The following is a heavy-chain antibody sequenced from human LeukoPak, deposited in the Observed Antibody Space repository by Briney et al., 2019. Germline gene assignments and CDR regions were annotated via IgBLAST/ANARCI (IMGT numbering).Heavy chain of an antibody. J-gene: IGHJ6*02. D-gene: IGHD3-16*01. Sequence: SGTLSLTCAVSGGSISSYYWSWIRQPPGKGLEWIGYIYYSGSTNYNPSLKSRVTISVDTSKNQFSLKLSSVTAADTAVYYCASTSYYYYYGMDVWGQGTTVTVSS. V-gene: IGHV4-59*01. CDR3: ASTSYYYYYGMDV. CDR2: IYYSGST. CDR1: GGSISSYY.